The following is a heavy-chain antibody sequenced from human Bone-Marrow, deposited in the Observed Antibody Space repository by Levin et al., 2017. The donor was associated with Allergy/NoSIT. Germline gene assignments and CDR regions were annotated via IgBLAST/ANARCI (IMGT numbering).Heavy chain of an antibody. CDR3: ARRAFDV. Sequence: SQTLSLTCTVSGDSLSPFYWSWIRQPPGKGLEWIGYIYYSGGTTYNPSLKSRVTLSVDTSKNQFSLRLSAVTAADTAVYYCARRAFDVWGQGTVVTVSS. CDR1: GDSLSPFY. CDR2: IYYSGGT. J-gene: IGHJ3*01. V-gene: IGHV4-59*08.